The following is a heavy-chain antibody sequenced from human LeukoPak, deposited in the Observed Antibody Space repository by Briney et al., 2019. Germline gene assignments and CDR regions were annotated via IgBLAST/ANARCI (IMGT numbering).Heavy chain of an antibody. D-gene: IGHD3-10*01. CDR1: GYTFTGYY. CDR3: ARSGGNAFDI. J-gene: IGHJ3*02. Sequence: ASVTVSCKASGYTFTGYYLHWVRQAPGQGLEWMGWFHPNSGGANHAQKFQGRVTMTRDTSISTAYMELSRLTSDDTAVYYCARSGGNAFDIWGQGTMVTVSS. V-gene: IGHV1-2*02. CDR2: FHPNSGGA.